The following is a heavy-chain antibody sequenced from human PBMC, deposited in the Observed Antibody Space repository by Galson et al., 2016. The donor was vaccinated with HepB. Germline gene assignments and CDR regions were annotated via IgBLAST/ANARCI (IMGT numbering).Heavy chain of an antibody. Sequence: SLRLSCAASGFTVSSNYMTWVRQAPGKGLECVSVIYGGGTTYYADSVKGGFSTSRDNSKNTLFLQMNTLRAEDTAVYYCARGVYGDHGWFDYWGQGTLVTVSS. CDR2: IYGGGTT. CDR1: GFTVSSNY. D-gene: IGHD4-17*01. V-gene: IGHV3-66*02. CDR3: ARGVYGDHGWFDY. J-gene: IGHJ4*02.